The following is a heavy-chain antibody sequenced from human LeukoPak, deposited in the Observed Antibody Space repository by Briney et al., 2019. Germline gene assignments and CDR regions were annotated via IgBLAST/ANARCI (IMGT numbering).Heavy chain of an antibody. D-gene: IGHD4-17*01. CDR1: HFVFSSYW. Sequence: GGSLRLSCAASHFVFSSYWMSWVRQTPGKGLEWVSSISSSSSYIYYADSVKGRFTISRDNAKNSLYLQMNSLRAEDTAVYYCARPEGSTVTTFDYWGQGTQVTVSS. CDR3: ARPEGSTVTTFDY. V-gene: IGHV3-21*01. J-gene: IGHJ4*02. CDR2: ISSSSSYI.